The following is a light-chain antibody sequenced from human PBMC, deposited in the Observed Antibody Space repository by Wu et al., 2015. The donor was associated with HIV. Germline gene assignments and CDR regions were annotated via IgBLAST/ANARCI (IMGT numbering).Light chain of an antibody. V-gene: IGKV1-NL1*01. CDR2: AAS. CDR1: QGISNS. CDR3: QQYYSTLLT. Sequence: DIQMTQSPSSLSASIGDRVTITCRASQGISNSLAWYQQKPGKAPKLLLHAASRLESGVPSRFSGTGSGTDYTLTISSLQPEDFATYYCQQYYSTLLTFGGGTKVELK. J-gene: IGKJ4*01.